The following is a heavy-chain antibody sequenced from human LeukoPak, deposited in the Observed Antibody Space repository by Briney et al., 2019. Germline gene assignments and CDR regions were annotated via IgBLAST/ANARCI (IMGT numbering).Heavy chain of an antibody. V-gene: IGHV1-46*01. CDR3: ARAPSRYFDWSHPLYY. J-gene: IGHJ4*02. Sequence: ASVKVSCKASGYTFTSYYMHWVRQAPGQGLEWMGIINPSGGSTSYAQKFQGRVTMTRDTSTSTVYMELSSLRSEDTAVYYRARAPSRYFDWSHPLYYWGQGTLVTVSS. D-gene: IGHD3-9*01. CDR1: GYTFTSYY. CDR2: INPSGGST.